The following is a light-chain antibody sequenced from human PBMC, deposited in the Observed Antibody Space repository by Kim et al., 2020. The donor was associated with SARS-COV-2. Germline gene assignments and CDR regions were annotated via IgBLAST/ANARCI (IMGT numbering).Light chain of an antibody. V-gene: IGKV3-15*01. Sequence: SVSPGESATPSCWASQSVGSRLAWYQQKPGQAPRLLIYGASTRASGIPARFSGSGSMTDFTLTISSLQSEDFAVYYCQQYNIWWTFGQGTKVDIK. J-gene: IGKJ1*01. CDR2: GAS. CDR3: QQYNIWWT. CDR1: QSVGSR.